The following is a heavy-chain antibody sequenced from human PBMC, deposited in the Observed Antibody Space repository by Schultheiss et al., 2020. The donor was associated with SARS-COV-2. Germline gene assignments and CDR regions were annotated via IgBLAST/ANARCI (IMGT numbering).Heavy chain of an antibody. V-gene: IGHV3-48*04. CDR1: GFSFSTSA. J-gene: IGHJ4*02. Sequence: GESLKISCVTSGFSFSTSAMHWVRQAPGKGLEWVSYISRSSTTISYADSVKGRFTISRDNAKNSLYLQMNSLRAEDTAVYYCARFPRSGYDLDYWGQGTLVTVSS. CDR2: ISRSSTTI. D-gene: IGHD5-12*01. CDR3: ARFPRSGYDLDY.